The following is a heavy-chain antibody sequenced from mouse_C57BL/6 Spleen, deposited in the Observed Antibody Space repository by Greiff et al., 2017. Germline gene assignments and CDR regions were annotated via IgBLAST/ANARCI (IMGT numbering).Heavy chain of an antibody. CDR2: IHPNSGST. CDR3: ARSSYSNYWAWFAY. D-gene: IGHD2-5*01. Sequence: VQLQQPGAELVKPGASVKLSCKASGYTFTSYWMHWVKQRPGQGLEWIGMIHPNSGSTNYNEKFKSKATLTVDKSSSTAYMQLSSLTSEDSAVYYCARSSYSNYWAWFAYWGEGTLVTVSA. CDR1: GYTFTSYW. V-gene: IGHV1-64*01. J-gene: IGHJ3*01.